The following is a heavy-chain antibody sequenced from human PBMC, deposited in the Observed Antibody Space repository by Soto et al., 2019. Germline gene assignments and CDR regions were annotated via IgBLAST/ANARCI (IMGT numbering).Heavy chain of an antibody. D-gene: IGHD6-13*01. Sequence: PGGSLRLSCAASGFTFSSYAMSWVRQAPGKGLEWVSAISGSGGSTYYADSVKGRFTISRDNSKNTLYLQMNSLRAEDTAVYYCAKDIISIAEAGRVLGYYYYYMDVWGKGTTVNVSS. CDR1: GFTFSSYA. J-gene: IGHJ6*03. CDR2: ISGSGGST. V-gene: IGHV3-23*01. CDR3: AKDIISIAEAGRVLGYYYYYMDV.